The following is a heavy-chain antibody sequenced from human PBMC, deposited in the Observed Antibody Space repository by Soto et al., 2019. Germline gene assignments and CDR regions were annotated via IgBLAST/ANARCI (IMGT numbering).Heavy chain of an antibody. D-gene: IGHD2-15*01. Sequence: GGSLRLSCAASGFTFSSYAMGWVRQGPGKGLEWVAVVSIGGSTHYADSVRGRFTISRDNSKNTLSLQMNSLTAEDTAVYFCAKRRGAGGHFDCWGQGALVTVSS. CDR1: GFTFSSYA. J-gene: IGHJ4*02. V-gene: IGHV3-23*01. CDR2: VSIGGST. CDR3: AKRRGAGGHFDC.